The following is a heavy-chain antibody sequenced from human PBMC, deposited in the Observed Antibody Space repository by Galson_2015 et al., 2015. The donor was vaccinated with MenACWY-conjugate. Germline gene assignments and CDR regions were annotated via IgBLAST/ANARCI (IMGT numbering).Heavy chain of an antibody. Sequence: SLRLSCAASGFTFSSYGMHWVRQAPGKGLEYVSGISDTGGSTYYADSVKGRFTISRDTSKNTLYLQMSSLRAEDTAVYYCVKGYLCGGDCYFYWGQGTLVTVSS. J-gene: IGHJ4*02. D-gene: IGHD2-21*02. CDR3: VKGYLCGGDCYFY. CDR2: ISDTGGST. V-gene: IGHV3-64D*06. CDR1: GFTFSSYG.